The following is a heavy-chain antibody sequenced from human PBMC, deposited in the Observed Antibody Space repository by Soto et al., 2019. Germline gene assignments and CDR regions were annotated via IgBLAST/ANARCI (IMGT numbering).Heavy chain of an antibody. J-gene: IGHJ4*02. CDR1: GYTLTRYG. CDR3: GRECCTSIRCYGPDY. CDR2: ISTDNGNT. Sequence: VQLGQSGVEVKKPGASVKVSCKASGYTLTRYGIGWVRQAPGQGLEWMGWISTDNGNTKYAQKFQGRVTMTTDTSTTTDTSTSTVYMELRSLRTDYTAIYYCGRECCTSIRCYGPDYWGQGTLVTVSS. D-gene: IGHD2-2*01. V-gene: IGHV1-18*01.